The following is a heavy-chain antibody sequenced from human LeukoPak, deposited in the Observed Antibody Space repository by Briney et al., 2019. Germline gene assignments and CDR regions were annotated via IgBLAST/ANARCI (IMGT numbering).Heavy chain of an antibody. V-gene: IGHV4-59*08. J-gene: IGHJ4*02. CDR3: ARHVGTGAAFDY. D-gene: IGHD7-27*01. CDR2: IYYSGST. Sequence: SSETLSLTCTVSGGSISSYYWSWIRQPPGKGLEWIGYIYYSGSTNYNPSLKSRVTISVDTSKNQSPLKLSSVTAADTAVYYCARHVGTGAAFDYWGQGTLVTVSS. CDR1: GGSISSYY.